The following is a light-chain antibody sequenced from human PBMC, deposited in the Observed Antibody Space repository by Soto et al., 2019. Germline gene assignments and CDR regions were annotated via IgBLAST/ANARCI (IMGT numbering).Light chain of an antibody. CDR1: NIGSKS. CDR2: DDS. V-gene: IGLV3-21*02. Sequence: SYELTQPPSVSVAPGQTARITCGGKNIGSKSVQWYQQKPGQAPVVVVSDDSDRPSGIPERFSGSNSGNTATLTISRVEAGDEADYYCQVWDSSSYHPVFGGGTKLTVL. CDR3: QVWDSSSYHPV. J-gene: IGLJ2*01.